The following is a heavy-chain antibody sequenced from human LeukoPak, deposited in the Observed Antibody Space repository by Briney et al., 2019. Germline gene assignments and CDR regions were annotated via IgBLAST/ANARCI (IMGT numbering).Heavy chain of an antibody. CDR2: IYSDNT. CDR3: AKDEDSGYDCDY. Sequence: GSLRLSCTVSGFTVSSNSMSWVRQAPGKGLEWVSFIYSDNTHYSDSVKGRFTISRDNSKNTLYLQMNSLRAEDTAVYYCAKDEDSGYDCDYWGQGTLVTVSS. D-gene: IGHD5-12*01. CDR1: GFTVSSNS. V-gene: IGHV3-53*01. J-gene: IGHJ4*02.